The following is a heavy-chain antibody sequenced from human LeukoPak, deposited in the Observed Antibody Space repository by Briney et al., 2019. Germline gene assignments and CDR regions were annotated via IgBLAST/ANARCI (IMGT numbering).Heavy chain of an antibody. CDR2: IFYNGRT. CDR1: GDSFPNIGYY. D-gene: IGHD3-3*01. V-gene: IGHV4-39*07. Sequence: SETLSLTCTVSGDSFPNIGYYWGWVRQPPGKGLEWIGSIFYNGRTHYDPSLQSRVTIALDTSNNQFSLKLSSMTAADTAVYYCARGEDYDFWSGYSSAAEYYFDYWGQGTLVTVSS. CDR3: ARGEDYDFWSGYSSAAEYYFDY. J-gene: IGHJ4*02.